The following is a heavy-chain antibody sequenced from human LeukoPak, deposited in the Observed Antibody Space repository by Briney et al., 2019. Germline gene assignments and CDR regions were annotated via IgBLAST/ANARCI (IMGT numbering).Heavy chain of an antibody. CDR3: AKGIKCSSLSCDAFGP. V-gene: IGHV4-38-2*02. CDR2: IYHSGGS. Sequence: SDTLSLTCTVFGDSISNGYYWGWIRQSPGKGLEWIGSIYHSGGSNYNPSLHRRVTMSVDKSKSQFSLSLRSVTAADTAVYYCAKGIKCSSLSCDAFGPWGQGTPVTVSS. D-gene: IGHD2-2*01. CDR1: GDSISNGYY. J-gene: IGHJ5*02.